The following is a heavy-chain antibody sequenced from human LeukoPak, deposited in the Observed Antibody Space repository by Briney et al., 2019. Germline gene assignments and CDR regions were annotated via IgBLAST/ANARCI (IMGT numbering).Heavy chain of an antibody. CDR1: GGSVSSGSYY. V-gene: IGHV4-61*01. J-gene: IGHJ4*02. CDR2: IYYSGGT. D-gene: IGHD3-22*01. CDR3: ASAVYYYDSSEVDY. Sequence: SETLSLTCTVSGGSVSSGSYYWSWIRQPPGKGLEWIGHIYYSGGTNYKPSLKSRVTMSVDTSKNQFSLKLSSVTAADTAVYYCASAVYYYDSSEVDYWGQGTLVTVPS.